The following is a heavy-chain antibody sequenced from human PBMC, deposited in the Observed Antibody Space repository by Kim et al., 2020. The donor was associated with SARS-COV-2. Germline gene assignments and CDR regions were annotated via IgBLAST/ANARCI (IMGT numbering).Heavy chain of an antibody. J-gene: IGHJ6*02. CDR2: ISAYNGNT. Sequence: ASVKVSCKASGYTFSSYGISWVRQAPGQGLEWMGWISAYNGNTNYAQKIQGRVTMTTDTSTSTAYMELRSLRSDDTAVYYCARAPITMVRGVMTGYHGMDVWGQGTTVTVSS. V-gene: IGHV1-18*01. CDR3: ARAPITMVRGVMTGYHGMDV. D-gene: IGHD3-10*01. CDR1: GYTFSSYG.